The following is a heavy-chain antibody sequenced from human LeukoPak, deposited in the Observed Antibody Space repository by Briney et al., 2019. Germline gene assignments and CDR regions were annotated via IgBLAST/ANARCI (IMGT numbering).Heavy chain of an antibody. CDR1: GYIFTNNW. J-gene: IGHJ4*02. V-gene: IGHV5-51*01. CDR3: ARQTRDGSGSRGYSFDF. CDR2: IYPGDSDT. Sequence: GESLKIFCKGSGYIFTNNWIGWVRQMPGEGLEWMGIIYPGDSDTRYSPSFEGQVTISADKSISTAYLQWSSLKASDTAMYYCARQTRDGSGSRGYSFDFWGQGTLVTVSS. D-gene: IGHD3-10*01.